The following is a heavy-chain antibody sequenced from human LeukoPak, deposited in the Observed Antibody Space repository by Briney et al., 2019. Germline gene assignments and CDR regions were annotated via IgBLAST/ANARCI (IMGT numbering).Heavy chain of an antibody. CDR1: GFTFSSYA. J-gene: IGHJ4*02. Sequence: GGSLRLSCAASGFTFSSYAMSWVRQAPGNGLEWVSAISGSGGSTYYADSVKGRFTISRDNSKNTLYLQMNSLRAEDTAVYYCAKATITYYDSSGYDYWGQGTLVTVSS. V-gene: IGHV3-23*01. CDR2: ISGSGGST. CDR3: AKATITYYDSSGYDY. D-gene: IGHD3-22*01.